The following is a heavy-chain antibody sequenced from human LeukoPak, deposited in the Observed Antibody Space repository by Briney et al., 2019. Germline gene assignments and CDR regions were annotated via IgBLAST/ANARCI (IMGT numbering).Heavy chain of an antibody. D-gene: IGHD3-9*01. J-gene: IGHJ6*02. V-gene: IGHV4-59*12. CDR3: ARGRDVLRYFDWLEDYYGMDV. CDR1: GGSISSYY. Sequence: SETLSLTCTVSGGSISSYYWSWIRQPPGKGLEWIGYIYYSGSTNYNPSLKSRVTISVDTSKNQFSLKLSSVTAADTAVYYCARGRDVLRYFDWLEDYYGMDVWGQGTTVTVSS. CDR2: IYYSGST.